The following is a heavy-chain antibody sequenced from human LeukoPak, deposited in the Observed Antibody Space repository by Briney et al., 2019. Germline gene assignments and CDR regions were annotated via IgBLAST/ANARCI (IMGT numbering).Heavy chain of an antibody. J-gene: IGHJ3*02. CDR1: GFTFDDYA. CDR3: AKEKLPYYYDSSGYLLYDAFDI. Sequence: GGSLRLSCAASGFTFDDYAMHWGRQAPGKGLEWVSGVRWVGGGIGYADSVKSRFTISRDNAKNSLYLQMNSLRAEDMALYYCAKEKLPYYYDSSGYLLYDAFDIWGQGTMVTVSS. D-gene: IGHD3-22*01. CDR2: VRWVGGGI. V-gene: IGHV3-9*03.